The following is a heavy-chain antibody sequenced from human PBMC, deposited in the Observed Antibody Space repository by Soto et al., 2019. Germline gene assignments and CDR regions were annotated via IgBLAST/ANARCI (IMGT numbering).Heavy chain of an antibody. Sequence: QLQLQESGSGLVKPSQTLSLTCAVSGGSISSGGYSCNWIRQPPGKGLEWIGYIYHSGSTYYNPSFNSGVTISVDRDKHQLSLKLSSVTAADTAVYYCAIGMTTVSTFDYWGQGTLVAVSS. CDR1: GGSISSGGYS. J-gene: IGHJ4*02. D-gene: IGHD4-17*01. V-gene: IGHV4-30-2*01. CDR3: AIGMTTVSTFDY. CDR2: IYHSGST.